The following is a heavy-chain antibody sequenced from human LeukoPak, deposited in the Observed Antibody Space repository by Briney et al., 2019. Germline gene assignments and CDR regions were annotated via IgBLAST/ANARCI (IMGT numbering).Heavy chain of an antibody. Sequence: GGSLRLSCAASGFTFSSYSMNWVRQAPGKGLEWVSSIGSSSSYIYYADSVKGRFTISRDNAKNSLYLQMNSLRAEDTAVYYCARDKGSSWPDYFDYWGQGTLVTVSS. V-gene: IGHV3-21*01. D-gene: IGHD6-13*01. J-gene: IGHJ4*02. CDR3: ARDKGSSWPDYFDY. CDR1: GFTFSSYS. CDR2: IGSSSSYI.